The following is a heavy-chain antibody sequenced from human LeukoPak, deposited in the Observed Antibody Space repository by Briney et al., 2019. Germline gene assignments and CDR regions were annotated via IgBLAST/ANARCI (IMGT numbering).Heavy chain of an antibody. D-gene: IGHD3-10*01. CDR3: AREKGRGVIYPYYDC. CDR1: GLTVRNNY. CDR2: IYSDGST. Sequence: GGSLRLSCAASGLTVRNNYMSWVRQSPGKGLEWVSVIYSDGSTYYEDSVKGRFTISRDTSKNTLSLQMSSLRVEDTAVYFCAREKGRGVIYPYYDCWGQGTLVTVSS. V-gene: IGHV3-53*01. J-gene: IGHJ4*02.